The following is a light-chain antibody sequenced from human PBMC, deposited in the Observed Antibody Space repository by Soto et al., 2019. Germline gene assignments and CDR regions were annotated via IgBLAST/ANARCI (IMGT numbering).Light chain of an antibody. V-gene: IGLV2-11*01. CDR3: CSYAGSYTLVV. Sequence: QSVLTQPRSVSGSPGQSVTISCTGTSSDVGGYNYVSWYQQHPGKAPKVMIYDVSKRPSGVPDRFSGSKSGNTASLTISGLQAEDEADYYCCSYAGSYTLVVFGGGTKLTVL. CDR1: SSDVGGYNY. J-gene: IGLJ3*02. CDR2: DVS.